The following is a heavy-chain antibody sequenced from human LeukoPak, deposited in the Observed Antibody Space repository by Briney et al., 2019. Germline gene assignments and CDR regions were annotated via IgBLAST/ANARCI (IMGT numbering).Heavy chain of an antibody. CDR2: IKSKTDGGPT. CDR1: GFTFSNAW. CDR3: TAGNTG. J-gene: IGHJ4*02. V-gene: IGHV3-15*01. Sequence: GGSLRLSCAASGFTFSNAWMSWVRQAPGKGLEWVGRIKSKTDGGPTDYAAPMKGRFTISRDDSKNTLYLQMNSLKTEDTAVYYCTAGNTGWGQGNLVTVSS. D-gene: IGHD1-14*01.